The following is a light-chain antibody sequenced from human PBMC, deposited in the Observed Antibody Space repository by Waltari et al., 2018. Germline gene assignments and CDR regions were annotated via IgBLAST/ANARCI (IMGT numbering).Light chain of an antibody. Sequence: DIQMTQSPSTLSASVGDSVTITCRARATVLTWLAWYQQKPGKAPKRLIYKASSLESGVPSRFSGSASGTEFTLTISSLQPDDSATYYCLQYHSYSKFGQGTKLEIK. CDR1: ATVLTW. V-gene: IGKV1-5*03. CDR3: LQYHSYSK. J-gene: IGKJ2*01. CDR2: KAS.